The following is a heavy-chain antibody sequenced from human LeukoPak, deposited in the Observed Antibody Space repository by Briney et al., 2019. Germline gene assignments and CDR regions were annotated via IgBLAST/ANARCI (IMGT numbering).Heavy chain of an antibody. CDR2: ITSSSNYI. V-gene: IGHV3-21*01. CDR3: AREGIAGPKDV. D-gene: IGHD6-13*01. CDR1: GFTFISYG. Sequence: GGSLRLSCAASGFTFISYGMSWVRQAPGKGLEWVSSITSSSNYINYADSVKGRFTISRDNAKNSLYLQMNSLIVEDTAVYYCAREGIAGPKDVWGKGTTVTVSS. J-gene: IGHJ6*04.